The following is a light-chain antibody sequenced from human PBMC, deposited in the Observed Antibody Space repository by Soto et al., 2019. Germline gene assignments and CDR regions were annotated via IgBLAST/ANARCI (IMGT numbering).Light chain of an antibody. V-gene: IGKV3-11*01. J-gene: IGKJ4*01. CDR1: QSVSTY. CDR3: QHRSNWLA. Sequence: TLSLSPGERATLSCRASQSVSTYLAWYQQKPGQAPRLLIYDASNRATGIPARFSGSGSGTDFTLTISSLEPEDFAVYYCQHRSNWLAFGGGTKVDIK. CDR2: DAS.